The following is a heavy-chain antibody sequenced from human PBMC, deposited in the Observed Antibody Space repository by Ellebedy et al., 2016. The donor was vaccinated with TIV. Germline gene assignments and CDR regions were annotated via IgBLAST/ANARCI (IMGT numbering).Heavy chain of an antibody. Sequence: AASVKVSCKASGGTFSSYAISWMRQAPGQGLEWMGGIIPIFGTTNYAQKFQGRVTITADKSTSTAYMELSSLRSEDTAVYYCARGPPWVGATWYHYYGMDVWGQGTTVTVS. CDR1: GGTFSSYA. J-gene: IGHJ6*02. CDR3: ARGPPWVGATWYHYYGMDV. D-gene: IGHD1-26*01. CDR2: IIPIFGTT. V-gene: IGHV1-69*06.